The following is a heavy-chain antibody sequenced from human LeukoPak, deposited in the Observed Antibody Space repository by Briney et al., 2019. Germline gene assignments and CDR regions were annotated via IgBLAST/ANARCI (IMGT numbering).Heavy chain of an antibody. J-gene: IGHJ4*02. CDR3: ARALRGRDGYKNPGR. D-gene: IGHD5-24*01. CDR1: GFTFSDYY. V-gene: IGHV3-11*01. CDR2: ISSSGSTI. Sequence: GGSLRLSCAASGFTFSDYYMSWIRQAPGKGLEWVSYISSSGSTIYYADSVKGRFIISRDNAKNSLYLQMNSLRAEGTAVYYCARALRGRDGYKNPGRWGQGTLVTVSS.